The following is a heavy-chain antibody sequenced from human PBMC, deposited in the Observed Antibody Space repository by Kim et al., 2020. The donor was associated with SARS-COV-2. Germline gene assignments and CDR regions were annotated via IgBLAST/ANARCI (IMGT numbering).Heavy chain of an antibody. V-gene: IGHV3-30*18. CDR3: AKDKAAVAGPNDY. CDR2: ISYDGSNK. J-gene: IGHJ4*02. D-gene: IGHD6-19*01. Sequence: GGSLRLSCAASGFTFSSYGMHWVRQAPGKGLEWVAVISYDGSNKYYADSVKGRFTISRDNSKNTLYLQMNSLRAEDTAVYYCAKDKAAVAGPNDYWGQGALVTVSS. CDR1: GFTFSSYG.